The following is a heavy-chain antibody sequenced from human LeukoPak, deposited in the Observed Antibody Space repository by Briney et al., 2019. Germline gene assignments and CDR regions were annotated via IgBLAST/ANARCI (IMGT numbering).Heavy chain of an antibody. CDR2: VSIYNDNT. CDR3: ARDQEFFDY. J-gene: IGHJ4*02. Sequence: GASVKVSCKASGYSFTDYDFSWVRQAPGQGLEWLGWVSIYNDNTNYAREFQDRITMTTDISTSTAYMELKSLTSDDTAVYYCARDQEFFDYWGQGTLVTVSS. V-gene: IGHV1-18*01. D-gene: IGHD3-10*01. CDR1: GYSFTDYD.